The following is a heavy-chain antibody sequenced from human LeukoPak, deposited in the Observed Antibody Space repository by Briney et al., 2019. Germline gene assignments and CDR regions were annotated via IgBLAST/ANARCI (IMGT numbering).Heavy chain of an antibody. CDR3: ATDTTELRYAFDI. V-gene: IGHV1-24*01. D-gene: IGHD1-26*01. CDR2: FNPEDGET. CDR1: GYTLTELS. Sequence: ASVKVSCKVSGYTLTELSMHWVRQAPGKGLEWMGGFNPEDGETIYAQKFQGRVTMTEDTSTDTAYMELSSLRSEDTAVYYCATDTTELRYAFDIWGQGTMVTVSS. J-gene: IGHJ3*02.